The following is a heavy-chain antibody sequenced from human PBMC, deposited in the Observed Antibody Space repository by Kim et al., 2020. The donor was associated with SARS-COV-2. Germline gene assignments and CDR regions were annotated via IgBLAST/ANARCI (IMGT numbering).Heavy chain of an antibody. Sequence: SVKVSCKASGGTFSSYAISWVRQAPGQGLEWMGGIIPIFGTANYAQKFQGRVTITADESTSTAYMELSSLRSEDTAVYYCARPFGGVTNTLYYYYYGMDVWGQGTTVTVSS. V-gene: IGHV1-69*13. CDR2: IIPIFGTA. CDR1: GGTFSSYA. CDR3: ARPFGGVTNTLYYYYYGMDV. J-gene: IGHJ6*02. D-gene: IGHD3-16*01.